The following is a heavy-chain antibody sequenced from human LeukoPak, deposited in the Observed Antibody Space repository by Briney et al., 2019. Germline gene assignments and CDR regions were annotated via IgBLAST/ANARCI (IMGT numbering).Heavy chain of an antibody. CDR1: GFTFSSYA. Sequence: GGSLRLSCAASGFTFSSYAMSWVRQAPGKGLEWGSAISGSGGSTYYADSVKGRFTISRDNSKNTLYLQMNSLRAEDTAVYYCAKGYYYDGGSFDYWGQGTLVTVSS. J-gene: IGHJ4*02. V-gene: IGHV3-23*01. CDR2: ISGSGGST. CDR3: AKGYYYDGGSFDY. D-gene: IGHD3-22*01.